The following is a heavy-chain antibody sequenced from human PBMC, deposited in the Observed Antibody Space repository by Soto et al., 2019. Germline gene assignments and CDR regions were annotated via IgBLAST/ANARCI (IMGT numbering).Heavy chain of an antibody. V-gene: IGHV1-46*02. CDR2: INPHGGST. CDR1: GDTLNRYD. D-gene: IGHD3-3*01. J-gene: IGHJ5*02. Sequence: ASVKVSCKAPGDTLNRYDLNCVRQAPGQELHWMGVINPHGGSTKYAQKFQGRITMTRDTSRSTVYMELSSLRSDDTAIYYCARSSGGNFGIIIEGSNWFDPWGQGTLVTVSS. CDR3: ARSSGGNFGIIIEGSNWFDP.